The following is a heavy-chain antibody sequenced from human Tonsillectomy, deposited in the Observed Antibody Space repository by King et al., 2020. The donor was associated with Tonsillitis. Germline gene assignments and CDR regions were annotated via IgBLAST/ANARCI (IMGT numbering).Heavy chain of an antibody. Sequence: VQLVESGEGLVQTGGSLRLSCAASGFTFTTYWMNWVRQAPGKWLERVANVRQDGVKKKYVDYVKDRFTISRDNAKISVYFHMNSLRDEDTALYYCARGKDLVETETDYYYGMGVWGQGATVSV. J-gene: IGHJ6*02. CDR1: GFTFTTYW. D-gene: IGHD1-26*01. V-gene: IGHV3-7*03. CDR3: ARGKDLVETETDYYYGMGV. CDR2: VRQDGVKK.